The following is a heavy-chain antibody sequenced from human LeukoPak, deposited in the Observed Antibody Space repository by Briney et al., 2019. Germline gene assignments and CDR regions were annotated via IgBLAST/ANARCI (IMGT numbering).Heavy chain of an antibody. CDR2: ISSSGSTI. CDR3: ARDLSAVDTVDY. V-gene: IGHV3-48*03. J-gene: IGHJ4*02. CDR1: GFTFSSYE. Sequence: GGSLRLSCAASGFTFSSYEMNWVRQAPGKGLEWVSYISSSGSTIYYADSVKGRFTISSDNAKNSLYLQMNSLRAEDTAVYYCARDLSAVDTVDYWGQGTLVTVSS. D-gene: IGHD5-18*01.